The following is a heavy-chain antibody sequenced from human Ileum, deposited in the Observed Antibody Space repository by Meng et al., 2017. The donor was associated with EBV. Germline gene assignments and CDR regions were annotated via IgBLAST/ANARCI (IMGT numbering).Heavy chain of an antibody. Sequence: QLHLQESGPGLVKPSESPSLTCSVSGGSITSYSYYWGWIRQPPGKGLEWIATIYHTGSTYYNPSLKSRVTISVDTSKNEFSLKVTSVTAADTALYYCARRDTAWFDPWGRGTLVTVSS. CDR2: IYHTGST. CDR1: GGSITSYSYY. D-gene: IGHD2-21*02. CDR3: ARRDTAWFDP. V-gene: IGHV4-39*01. J-gene: IGHJ5*02.